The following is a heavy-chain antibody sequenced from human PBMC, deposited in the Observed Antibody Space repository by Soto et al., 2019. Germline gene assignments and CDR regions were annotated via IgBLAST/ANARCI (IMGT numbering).Heavy chain of an antibody. J-gene: IGHJ3*02. CDR3: ANGYSGYDPNAFDI. Sequence: VASVKVSCKASGGTFSSYTISWVRQAPGQGLEWMGRIIPILGIANYAQKFQGRVTITADKSTSTAYMELSSLRSEDTAVYYCANGYSGYDPNAFDIWGQGTMVTVSS. CDR2: IIPILGIA. V-gene: IGHV1-69*02. CDR1: GGTFSSYT. D-gene: IGHD5-12*01.